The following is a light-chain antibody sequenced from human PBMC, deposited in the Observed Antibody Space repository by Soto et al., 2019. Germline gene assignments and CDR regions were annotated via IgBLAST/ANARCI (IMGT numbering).Light chain of an antibody. V-gene: IGLV1-44*01. CDR1: SSNIGGNA. J-gene: IGLJ1*01. CDR3: AAWDDRLNGYV. CDR2: SNN. Sequence: QSVLTQPPSASGTPGQRVTISCSGSSSNIGGNAVSWYQQLPGTPPKLLIYSNNQRPSGVPDRFSGSKSGTSASLAISGLQSEDEADNYCAAWDDRLNGYVFGTGTKVTVL.